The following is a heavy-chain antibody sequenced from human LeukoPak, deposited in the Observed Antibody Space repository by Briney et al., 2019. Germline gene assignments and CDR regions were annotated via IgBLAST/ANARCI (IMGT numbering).Heavy chain of an antibody. J-gene: IGHJ4*02. CDR2: IYYSGVS. CDR1: GDSIRSTTSY. V-gene: IGHV4-39*01. Sequence: PSETLSLTCIVSGDSIRSTTSYWGCIRQPPGKGLEWIGNIYYSGVSYYNPSLKSRVTISVDTSKNQFSLKLNSVTAADTAVYYCVYGRDRYWVDYWGQGTLVTVSS. CDR3: VYGRDRYWVDY. D-gene: IGHD6-19*01.